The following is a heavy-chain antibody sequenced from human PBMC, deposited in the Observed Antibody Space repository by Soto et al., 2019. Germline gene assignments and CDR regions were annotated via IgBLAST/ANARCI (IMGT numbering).Heavy chain of an antibody. V-gene: IGHV4-31*02. Sequence: GSTYYNPSLKSRVTISVDTSKNQFSLKLSSVTAADTAVYYCARDRPSIAAAGNYGMDVWGQGTTVTVSS. CDR2: GST. D-gene: IGHD6-13*01. J-gene: IGHJ6*02. CDR3: ARDRPSIAAAGNYGMDV.